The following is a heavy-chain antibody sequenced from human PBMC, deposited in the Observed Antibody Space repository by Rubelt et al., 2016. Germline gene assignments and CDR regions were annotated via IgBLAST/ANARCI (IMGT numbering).Heavy chain of an antibody. Sequence: VQLLESGGDLVQPGGSLRLSCAVSGITLNIYDISWVRQAPGKGLEWVSSITGRGTTFYADSVKGRFTISRNNAQHSVFLQMNTLRAEDSAVYYCASMSRPAGSRYFDYWGQGTLVSVSS. CDR3: ASMSRPAGSRYFDY. CDR2: ITGRGTT. J-gene: IGHJ4*02. CDR1: GITLNIYD. D-gene: IGHD1-14*01. V-gene: IGHV3-69-1*01.